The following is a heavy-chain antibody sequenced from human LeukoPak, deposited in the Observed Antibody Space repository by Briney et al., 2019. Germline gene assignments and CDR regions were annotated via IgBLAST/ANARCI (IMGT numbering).Heavy chain of an antibody. CDR1: GFSFSDYS. Sequence: GGSLRLSCVASGFSFSDYSMNWVRQTPGKGLEWISYITSRSSFTYFADSVKGRFTISRDDAKNSLYLQMNSLRVDDTAVYYCARDLTSAYWTPGGYYYYMDVWGKGTAATVSS. J-gene: IGHJ6*03. CDR2: ITSRSSFT. V-gene: IGHV3-48*01. D-gene: IGHD3/OR15-3a*01. CDR3: ARDLTSAYWTPGGYYYYMDV.